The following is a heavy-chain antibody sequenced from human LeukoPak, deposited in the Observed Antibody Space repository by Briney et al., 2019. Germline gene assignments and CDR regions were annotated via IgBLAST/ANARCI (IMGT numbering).Heavy chain of an antibody. D-gene: IGHD5-18*01. J-gene: IGHJ3*02. CDR2: LVPSGDST. CDR1: GFTFSSYA. Sequence: PGGSLTLSCAASGFTFSSYAMGWARQAPGKRLEWVSALVPSGDSTYYANSEKGRYTISRDNSKNTLYLQMNSLRAEDSALYYCAKNTASAYTAFDIWGQGTTVTVSS. CDR3: AKNTASAYTAFDI. V-gene: IGHV3-23*01.